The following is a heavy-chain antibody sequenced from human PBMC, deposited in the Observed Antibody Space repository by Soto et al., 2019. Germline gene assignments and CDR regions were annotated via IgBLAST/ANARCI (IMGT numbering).Heavy chain of an antibody. J-gene: IGHJ3*02. CDR1: GYNFNPYL. V-gene: IGHV5-51*01. CDR2: IYPGDSAT. CDR3: ARNIDYGDRDAFDI. Sequence: PGESLKISCNGSGYNFNPYLMGWVRQMPGKGLEWMGIIYPGDSATRYSPSFQGRVTISADKSISTAYLQWSSLKASDTAMYYCARNIDYGDRDAFDIWGQGTMVTVSS. D-gene: IGHD4-17*01.